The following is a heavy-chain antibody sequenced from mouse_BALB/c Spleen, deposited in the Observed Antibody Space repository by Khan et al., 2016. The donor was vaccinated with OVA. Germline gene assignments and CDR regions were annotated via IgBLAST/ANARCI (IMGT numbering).Heavy chain of an antibody. Sequence: EVELLESGPGLVKPSQSLSLTCTVTGYSITSDYAWNWIRQFPGNKLEWMGYISYSGSTNYNPSLKSRISITRDTSKNQFFLQLNSVTTEDTATYYCARDGSRDNYAMDYWGQGTSVTVSS. J-gene: IGHJ4*01. V-gene: IGHV3-2*02. CDR2: ISYSGST. CDR3: ARDGSRDNYAMDY. D-gene: IGHD2-3*01. CDR1: GYSITSDYA.